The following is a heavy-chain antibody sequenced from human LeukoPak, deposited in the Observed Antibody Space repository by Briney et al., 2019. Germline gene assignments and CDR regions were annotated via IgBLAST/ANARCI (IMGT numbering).Heavy chain of an antibody. J-gene: IGHJ4*02. CDR2: ITQGGSDK. D-gene: IGHD1-26*01. CDR3: ARDPFEL. CDR1: GFTLSNRW. V-gene: IGHV3-7*01. Sequence: GGSLRLSCEASGFTLSNRWMTWVRQAPGKGLERVATITQGGSDKFYVDPVKGRFTISGDNAKNSLYLQMNGLRAEDTAVYYCARDPFELWGQGTLVTVSS.